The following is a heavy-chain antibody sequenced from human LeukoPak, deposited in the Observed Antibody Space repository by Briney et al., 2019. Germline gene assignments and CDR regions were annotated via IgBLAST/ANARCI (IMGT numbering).Heavy chain of an antibody. Sequence: SGGSPRLSCAASGFSFNTYWMTWVRQAPGKGLEWVANIKPDATEKYYVDSVKGRFTISRDNPKNSLSLQMNTLRVEDTAIYYCARGRPSNGDLNYWGQGTLVTVSS. CDR3: ARGRPSNGDLNY. CDR1: GFSFNTYW. CDR2: IKPDATEK. D-gene: IGHD4-17*01. V-gene: IGHV3-7*01. J-gene: IGHJ4*02.